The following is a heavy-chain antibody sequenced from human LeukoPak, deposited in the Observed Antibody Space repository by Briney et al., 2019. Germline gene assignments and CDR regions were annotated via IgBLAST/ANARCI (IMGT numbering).Heavy chain of an antibody. CDR2: ISYDGSNK. D-gene: IGHD1-26*01. V-gene: IGHV3-30*18. CDR1: GFTFSKYG. J-gene: IGHJ4*02. CDR3: AKERWEPRDYFEY. Sequence: GGSLRLSCAASGFTFSKYGMHWVRQAPGKGLEWVAVISYDGSNKYYADSVKGRFTISRDNSKNTLYLQMNSLRPEDTAVYYCAKERWEPRDYFEYWGQGTLVTVSS.